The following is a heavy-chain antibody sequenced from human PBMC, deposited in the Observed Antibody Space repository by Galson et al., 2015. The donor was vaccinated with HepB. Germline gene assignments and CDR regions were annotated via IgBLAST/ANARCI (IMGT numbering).Heavy chain of an antibody. V-gene: IGHV4-59*01. CDR1: GGSMTSYY. CDR2: VYNSGHT. D-gene: IGHD6-13*01. J-gene: IGHJ4*02. Sequence: ETLSLTCTVSGGSMTSYYWSWIRQPPGKGLEWIGYVYNSGHTDYNPSLKSRVTISVDTSKKQFSLKLRSVTAADTALYYCARKGIADSGVFDYWGQGTLVTVSS. CDR3: ARKGIADSGVFDY.